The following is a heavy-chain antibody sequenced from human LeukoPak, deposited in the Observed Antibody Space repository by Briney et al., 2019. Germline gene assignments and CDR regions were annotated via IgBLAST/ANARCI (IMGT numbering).Heavy chain of an antibody. D-gene: IGHD4/OR15-4a*01. CDR2: IYYSGTT. CDR3: AREDPQTRVPEGMDV. J-gene: IGHJ6*02. CDR1: GVSISYYY. Sequence: SETLSLTCTVSGVSISYYYWSWIRQSPGKGLEWIGYIYYSGTTNYNPSLKSRVTISVDTSKNQFSLQLRSVTAADSAVYYCAREDPQTRVPEGMDVWGQGTTVTVSS. V-gene: IGHV4-59*01.